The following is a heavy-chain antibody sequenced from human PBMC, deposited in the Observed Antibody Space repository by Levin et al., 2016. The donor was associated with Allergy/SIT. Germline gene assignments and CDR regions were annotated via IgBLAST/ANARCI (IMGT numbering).Heavy chain of an antibody. J-gene: IGHJ6*02. Sequence: SVKVSCKASGGTFSSYAISWVRQAPGQGLEWMGGIIPIFGTANYAQKFQGRVTITADESTSTAYMELSSLRSEDTAVYYCASRTYYDFWSGYYRTNYYYGMDVWGQGTTVTVSS. CDR3: ASRTYYDFWSGYYRTNYYYGMDV. CDR1: GGTFSSYA. D-gene: IGHD3-3*01. V-gene: IGHV1-69*13. CDR2: IIPIFGTA.